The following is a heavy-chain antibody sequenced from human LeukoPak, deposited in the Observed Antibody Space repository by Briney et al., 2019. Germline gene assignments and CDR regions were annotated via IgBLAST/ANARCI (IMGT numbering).Heavy chain of an antibody. J-gene: IGHJ3*02. CDR1: GYTLTELS. Sequence: RASVKVSCKVSGYTLTELSMHWVRQAPGKGLEWMGGFDPEDGETIYAQKFQGRVTMTEDTSTDTAYMELSSLRSEDTAVYYCATVGAGGDAFDIWGQGTMVTVSS. CDR2: FDPEDGET. CDR3: ATVGAGGDAFDI. V-gene: IGHV1-24*01. D-gene: IGHD1-26*01.